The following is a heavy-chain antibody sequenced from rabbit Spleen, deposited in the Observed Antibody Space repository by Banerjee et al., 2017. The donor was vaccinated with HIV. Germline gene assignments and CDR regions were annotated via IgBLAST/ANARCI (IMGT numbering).Heavy chain of an antibody. CDR3: ARDAAGREDFNL. V-gene: IGHV1S45*01. J-gene: IGHJ4*01. Sequence: QEQLEESGGDLVKPGTSLTLTCKASGLDLSSRYWICWVRQAPGKGLEWIACIDVAKYVTSYYTSWAKGRFTISKTSSTTVTLHMTSLTVADTATYFCARDAAGREDFNLWGPGTLVTVS. D-gene: IGHD4-2*01. CDR2: IDVAKYVTS. CDR1: GLDLSSRYW.